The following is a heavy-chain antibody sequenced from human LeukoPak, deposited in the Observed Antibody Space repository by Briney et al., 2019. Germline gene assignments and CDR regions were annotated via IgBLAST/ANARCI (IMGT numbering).Heavy chain of an antibody. CDR1: GFTFSNYW. J-gene: IGHJ4*02. CDR3: ARSSRGDATNFDY. CDR2: INSDGSST. D-gene: IGHD2-21*02. V-gene: IGHV3-74*01. Sequence: GGSLRLSCAASGFTFSNYWMHWVRQAPGKGLVWVSRINSDGSSTTYADSVKGRFTISRDNAKNTLYLQMNSLRAEDTAVYYCARSSRGDATNFDYWGQGTLVTVSS.